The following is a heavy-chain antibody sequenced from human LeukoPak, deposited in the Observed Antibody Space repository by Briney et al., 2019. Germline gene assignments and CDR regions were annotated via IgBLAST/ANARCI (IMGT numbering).Heavy chain of an antibody. CDR2: ISYDGSNK. D-gene: IGHD3-10*01. CDR1: GFTFSDYN. CDR3: ARDFTGVRVFDY. V-gene: IGHV3-30*03. Sequence: GGSLRLSCAASGFTFSDYNMNWVRQAPGKGLDWVAVISYDGSNKYYADSVKGRFTISRDNSKNTLYLQMNSLRAEDTAVYYCARDFTGVRVFDYWGQGTLVTVSS. J-gene: IGHJ4*02.